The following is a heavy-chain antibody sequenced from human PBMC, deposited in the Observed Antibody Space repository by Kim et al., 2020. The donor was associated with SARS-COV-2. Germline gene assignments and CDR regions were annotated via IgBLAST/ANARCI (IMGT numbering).Heavy chain of an antibody. CDR3: AKGRGDYSTERFDI. CDR1: GFTFSSYA. CDR2: IRASGGTT. D-gene: IGHD6-13*01. J-gene: IGHJ3*02. Sequence: GGSLRLSCAASGFTFSSYAMSWVRQAPGKGLEWVSGIRASGGTTYYADSVKGRVTISRDNSKNTLYLQMNSLRAEDTAVYYCAKGRGDYSTERFDIWGQGTMVTVSS. V-gene: IGHV3-23*01.